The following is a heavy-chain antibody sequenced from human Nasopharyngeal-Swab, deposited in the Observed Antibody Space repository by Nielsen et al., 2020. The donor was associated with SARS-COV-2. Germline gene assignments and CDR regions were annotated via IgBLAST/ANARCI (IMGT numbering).Heavy chain of an antibody. CDR2: VIPIFGTA. V-gene: IGHV1-69*01. Sequence: WVRQAPGQGLEWMGGVIPIFGTANYAQKFQGRVTITADESTSTAYMELSSLSSEDTAVYYCARDRGSNFDYWGQGTLVTVSS. J-gene: IGHJ4*02. D-gene: IGHD5-12*01. CDR3: ARDRGSNFDY.